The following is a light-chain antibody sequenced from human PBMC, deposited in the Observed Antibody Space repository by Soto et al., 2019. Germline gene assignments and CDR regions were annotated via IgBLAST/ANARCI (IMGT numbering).Light chain of an antibody. J-gene: IGLJ2*01. CDR2: DVT. CDR1: SSDVGRYKL. CDR3: SSYTTSSTLI. Sequence: QSALTQPVSVSGSPGQSITISCTGTSSDVGRYKLVSWYQQHPGKAPKLMIYDVTNRPSGVSNRFSGSKSGNTASLTISGLQAEDEAGYYCSSYTTSSTLIFGGGTKVTVL. V-gene: IGLV2-14*03.